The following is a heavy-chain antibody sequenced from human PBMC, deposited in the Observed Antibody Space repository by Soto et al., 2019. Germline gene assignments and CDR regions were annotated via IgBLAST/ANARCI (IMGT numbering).Heavy chain of an antibody. CDR1: GGSISSSSDY. CDR2: ISNSGIT. Sequence: QLQLQESGPGLVKPSETLSLTCTVSGGSISSSSDYWGWIRQPPGKGLEWIGSISNSGITSYNVSLKSRVSISVDTSKSQFSLKLSSVTAADTAVYYCARELYCSDGRCYSRFGYWGQGTLVTVSS. V-gene: IGHV4-39*01. J-gene: IGHJ4*02. CDR3: ARELYCSDGRCYSRFGY. D-gene: IGHD2-15*01.